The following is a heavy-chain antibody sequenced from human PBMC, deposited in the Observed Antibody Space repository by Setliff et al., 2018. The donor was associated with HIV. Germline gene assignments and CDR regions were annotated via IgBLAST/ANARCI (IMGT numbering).Heavy chain of an antibody. Sequence: ASVKVSCKASGFSSDDYYIHWVRQAPGQGLEWMGCVIPNSGKTYYAQEFQGRVTMTSDTSINTAYMEVSWLTSDDTAIYYCARDLAYCSGGSCYRPFIYYLYYMDVWGKGATVTVSS. CDR3: ARDLAYCSGGSCYRPFIYYLYYMDV. J-gene: IGHJ6*03. V-gene: IGHV1-2*02. CDR1: GFSSDDYY. CDR2: VIPNSGKT. D-gene: IGHD2-15*01.